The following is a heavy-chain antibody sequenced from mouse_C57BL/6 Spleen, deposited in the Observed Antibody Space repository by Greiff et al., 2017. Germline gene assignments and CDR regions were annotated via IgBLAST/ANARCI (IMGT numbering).Heavy chain of an antibody. D-gene: IGHD3-3*01. Sequence: QVTLKECGPGLLQPSQTLSLTCSFSGFSLRTSGMGVSWIRQPSGKGLEWLAHIYWDDDKRYNPSLKSRLTISKDTSRNQVFLKITSVDTADTATYYCARSELGRAWFAYWGQGTLVTVSA. CDR1: GFSLRTSGMG. J-gene: IGHJ3*01. CDR3: ARSELGRAWFAY. V-gene: IGHV8-12*01. CDR2: IYWDDDK.